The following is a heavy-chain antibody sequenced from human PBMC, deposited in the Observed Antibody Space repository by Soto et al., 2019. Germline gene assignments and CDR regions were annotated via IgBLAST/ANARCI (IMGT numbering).Heavy chain of an antibody. V-gene: IGHV3-53*04. CDR2: IYSGGST. CDR3: AREERDTTVTTSLVVEKDYYYMDV. D-gene: IGHD4-17*01. J-gene: IGHJ6*03. CDR1: GFTVSSNY. Sequence: GGSLRLSCAASGFTVSSNYMSWVRQAPGKGLEWVSVIYSGGSTYYADSVKGRFTISRHNSKNTLYLQMNSLRAEDTAVYYCAREERDTTVTTSLVVEKDYYYMDVWGKGTTVTVSS.